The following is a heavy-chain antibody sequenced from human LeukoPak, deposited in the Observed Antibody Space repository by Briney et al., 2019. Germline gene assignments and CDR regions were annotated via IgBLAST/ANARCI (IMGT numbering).Heavy chain of an antibody. Sequence: ASVKVSCKASGHTFTSYAMHWVRQAPGQRLEWMGWINAGNGNTKYSQKFQGRVTITRDTSASTAYMELRSLRSDDTAVYYCARVYDILTGYYRRTLDYWGQGTLVTVSS. D-gene: IGHD3-9*01. V-gene: IGHV1-3*01. J-gene: IGHJ4*02. CDR1: GHTFTSYA. CDR2: INAGNGNT. CDR3: ARVYDILTGYYRRTLDY.